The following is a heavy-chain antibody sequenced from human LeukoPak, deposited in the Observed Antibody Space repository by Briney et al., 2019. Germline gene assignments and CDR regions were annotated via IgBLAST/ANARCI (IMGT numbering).Heavy chain of an antibody. CDR3: ARGVTLIVVVIHDWYFDL. Sequence: PSETLSLTCTVSVGSISSSSYYWGWIRQPPGKGLEWIGSIYYSGSTSYNPSLKSRVTISVDTSKNQFSLKLSSVTAADTAVYYCARGVTLIVVVIHDWYFDLWGRGTVFTVSS. CDR2: IYYSGST. J-gene: IGHJ2*01. CDR1: VGSISSSSYY. V-gene: IGHV4-39*01. D-gene: IGHD3-22*01.